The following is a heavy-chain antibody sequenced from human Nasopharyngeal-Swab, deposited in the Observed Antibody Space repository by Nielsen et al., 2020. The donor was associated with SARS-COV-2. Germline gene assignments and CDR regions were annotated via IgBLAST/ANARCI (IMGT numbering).Heavy chain of an antibody. CDR2: ISGSGGST. V-gene: IGHV3-23*01. J-gene: IGHJ6*02. Sequence: GESLKISCAASGFTFSSYAMSWVRQAPGKGLEWVSAISGSGGSTYYADSVKGRLTISRDNSKNTLYLQMNSLRAEDTAVYYCAKDKVRLLWFGRDYYYGMDVWGQGTTVTVSS. CDR1: GFTFSSYA. CDR3: AKDKVRLLWFGRDYYYGMDV. D-gene: IGHD3-10*01.